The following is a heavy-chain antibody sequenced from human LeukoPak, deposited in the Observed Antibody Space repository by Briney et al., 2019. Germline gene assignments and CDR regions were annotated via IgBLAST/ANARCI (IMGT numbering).Heavy chain of an antibody. CDR1: GYAFTDYG. CDR3: ARDTYFYSSSWFLDY. Sequence: ASVKVSCKASGYAFTDYGITWVRQAPGQGLEWMGWISTHNGNTNYAQRLQDRVTMTTDTPTSIAYMELRSLRSDDSAVYYCARDTYFYSSSWFLDYWGQGTLVTVSS. D-gene: IGHD6-13*01. V-gene: IGHV1-18*01. J-gene: IGHJ4*02. CDR2: ISTHNGNT.